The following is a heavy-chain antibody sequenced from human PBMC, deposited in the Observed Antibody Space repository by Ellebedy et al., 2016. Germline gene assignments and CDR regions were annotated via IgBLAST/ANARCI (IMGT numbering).Heavy chain of an antibody. J-gene: IGHJ6*02. CDR2: VSYDGFNK. CDR3: ARDFIMVRGVTPRGFYYYSGMDV. D-gene: IGHD3-10*01. Sequence: GGSLRLSCAASGFTFSSYAMHWVRQAPGKGLEWVTVVSYDGFNKYYADSVRGRFTISRDNSNNTLYLQMNSLRIEDTAVYYCARDFIMVRGVTPRGFYYYSGMDVWGPGTTVTVSS. CDR1: GFTFSSYA. V-gene: IGHV3-30-3*01.